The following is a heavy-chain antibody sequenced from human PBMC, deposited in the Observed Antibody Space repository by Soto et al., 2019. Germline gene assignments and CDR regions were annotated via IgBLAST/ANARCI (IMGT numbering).Heavy chain of an antibody. D-gene: IGHD3-3*01. J-gene: IGHJ6*02. CDR3: ARSFEPGGFLEWGPTYYYYGMDV. CDR1: GGTFSSYA. CDR2: IIPIFGTA. Sequence: ASVKVSCKASGGTFSSYAISWVRQAPGQGLEWMGGIIPIFGTANYAQKFQGRVTITADESTSTAYMELSSLRSEDTAVYYCARSFEPGGFLEWGPTYYYYGMDVWGQGTTVTVSS. V-gene: IGHV1-69*13.